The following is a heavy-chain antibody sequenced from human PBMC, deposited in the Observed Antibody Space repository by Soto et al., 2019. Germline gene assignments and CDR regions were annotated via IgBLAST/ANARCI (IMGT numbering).Heavy chain of an antibody. D-gene: IGHD5-18*01. Sequence: GESLKISCAASGFTFSSYWMSWVRQAPGKGLEWVANIKQDGSEKYYVDSVKGRFTISRDNAKNSLYLQMNSLRAEDTAVYYCARGPASGYSYGYAFDIWGQGTMVTVSS. CDR2: IKQDGSEK. CDR1: GFTFSSYW. CDR3: ARGPASGYSYGYAFDI. J-gene: IGHJ3*02. V-gene: IGHV3-7*03.